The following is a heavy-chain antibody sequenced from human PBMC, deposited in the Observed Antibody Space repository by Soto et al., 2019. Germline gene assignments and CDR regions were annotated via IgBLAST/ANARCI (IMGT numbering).Heavy chain of an antibody. D-gene: IGHD3-10*01. J-gene: IGHJ4*02. CDR3: ARQGLLWFGESAQENFGY. V-gene: IGHV4-39*01. CDR1: GGSISSGSYY. CDR2: VYYSGST. Sequence: PSETLSLTCTASGGSISSGSYYWDWIRQPPGKGLEWIGNVYYSGSTNYNPSLESRVTISVDTSKNQFSLKLSSVTAADTAVYYCARQGLLWFGESAQENFGYWGQGTLVTVSS.